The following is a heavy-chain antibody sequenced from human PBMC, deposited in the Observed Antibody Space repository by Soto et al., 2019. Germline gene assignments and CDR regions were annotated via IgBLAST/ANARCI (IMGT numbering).Heavy chain of an antibody. CDR3: ARGSSLALDY. CDR1: GYTFTDYY. CDR2: INPSGGAT. J-gene: IGHJ4*02. Sequence: QVQMVQSGAEVKKPGASVKVSCEASGYTFTDYYMHWVRQAPGQGLEWMGRINPSGGATTYVQKFQGRVTMTTATSTSTVYMDLSSLTSEDTAVYYCARGSSLALDYWGQGTLVTVSS. V-gene: IGHV1-46*01.